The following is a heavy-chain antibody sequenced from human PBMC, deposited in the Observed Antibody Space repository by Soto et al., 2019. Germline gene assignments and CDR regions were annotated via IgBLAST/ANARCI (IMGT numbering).Heavy chain of an antibody. V-gene: IGHV1-46*03. CDR2: INPSGGST. J-gene: IGHJ4*02. Sequence: ASVKVSCKASGYTFTSYYMHWVRQAPGQGLEWMGIINPSGGSTSYAQKFQGRVTMTRDTSTSTVYMELSSLRSEDTAVYYCASGYCSSTSCYVFSFDYWGQGTLVTVSS. CDR3: ASGYCSSTSCYVFSFDY. D-gene: IGHD2-2*01. CDR1: GYTFTSYY.